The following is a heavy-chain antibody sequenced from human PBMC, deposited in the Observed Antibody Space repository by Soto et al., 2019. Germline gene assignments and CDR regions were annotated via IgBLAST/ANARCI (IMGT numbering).Heavy chain of an antibody. Sequence: GGSLRLSCAASGFTFSSYGMHWVRQAPGKGLEWVAVIWYDGSNKYYADSVKGRFTISRDNSKNTLYLQMNSLRAEDTAVYYCARSPGIYSGYDLGYFDYWGQGTLVTVSS. V-gene: IGHV3-33*01. CDR1: GFTFSSYG. CDR3: ARSPGIYSGYDLGYFDY. D-gene: IGHD5-12*01. CDR2: IWYDGSNK. J-gene: IGHJ4*02.